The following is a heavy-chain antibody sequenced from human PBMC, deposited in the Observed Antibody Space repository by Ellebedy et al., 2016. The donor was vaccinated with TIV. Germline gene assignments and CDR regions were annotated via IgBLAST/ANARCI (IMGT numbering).Heavy chain of an antibody. V-gene: IGHV3-21*01. CDR3: AIMFRGVNSDFDH. D-gene: IGHD3-10*01. CDR2: IDSVSKYM. Sequence: GGSLRLSXVGSGFTFGDYSVNWVRQAPGKGLEWVSSIDSVSKYMNYAKSVRGRFTISRDNAENSLFLQMNSLRVDDTAIYYCAIMFRGVNSDFDHWGQGTLVTVSS. CDR1: GFTFGDYS. J-gene: IGHJ4*02.